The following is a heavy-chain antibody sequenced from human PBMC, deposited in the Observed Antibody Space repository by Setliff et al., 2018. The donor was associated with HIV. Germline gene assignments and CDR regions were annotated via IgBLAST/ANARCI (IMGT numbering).Heavy chain of an antibody. CDR3: ARDWNYFGSGNNAFDI. V-gene: IGHV1-18*04. Sequence: GASVKVSCKAGDYTFSSYGVSWVRQAPGQGLEWMGWIGAQNGKTKYGQKFQGRITVTADSSTTTAYMELRSLRSDDTAVYYCARDWNYFGSGNNAFDIWGQGTMVTVSS. J-gene: IGHJ3*02. D-gene: IGHD3-10*01. CDR2: IGAQNGKT. CDR1: DYTFSSYG.